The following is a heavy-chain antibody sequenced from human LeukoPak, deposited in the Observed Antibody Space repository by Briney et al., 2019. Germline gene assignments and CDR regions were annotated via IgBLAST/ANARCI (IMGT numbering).Heavy chain of an antibody. Sequence: GGSLRLSCAASGFTFSNFAMSWVRQAPGNGLEWVSAIGGGGDKAYHADSVKGRFTVSRDISKSTLYLQMNRLRAEDTAIYYCATRYGDYGGRYWGQGTLVTVSS. CDR1: GFTFSNFA. J-gene: IGHJ4*02. CDR3: ATRYGDYGGRY. D-gene: IGHD4-17*01. CDR2: IGGGGDKA. V-gene: IGHV3-23*01.